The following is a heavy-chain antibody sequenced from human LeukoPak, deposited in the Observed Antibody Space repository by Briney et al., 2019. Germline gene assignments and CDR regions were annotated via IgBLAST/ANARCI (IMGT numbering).Heavy chain of an antibody. J-gene: IGHJ4*02. Sequence: GGSLRLSCAASGFTFSSYGMHWIRQAPGKGLEWVAFIRYDGSNKYYADSVKGRFTISRDNSKNTLYLQMNSLRAEDTAVYYCAKDRPQYGDSPGYWGQGTLVTVSS. CDR1: GFTFSSYG. CDR3: AKDRPQYGDSPGY. D-gene: IGHD4-17*01. V-gene: IGHV3-30*02. CDR2: IRYDGSNK.